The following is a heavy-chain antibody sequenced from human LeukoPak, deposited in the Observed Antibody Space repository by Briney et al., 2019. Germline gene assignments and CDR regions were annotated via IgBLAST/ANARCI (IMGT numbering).Heavy chain of an antibody. CDR1: GFTFTSYS. Sequence: GGSLRLSCAASGFTFTSYSMNWVRQAPGKGLEWVSSISSSSSYIYYADSVKGRFTISRDNAKNSLYLQMNSLRAEDTAVYYCARSSIATAPDYWGQGTLVTVSS. CDR3: ARSSIATAPDY. CDR2: ISSSSSYI. J-gene: IGHJ4*02. D-gene: IGHD6-13*01. V-gene: IGHV3-21*01.